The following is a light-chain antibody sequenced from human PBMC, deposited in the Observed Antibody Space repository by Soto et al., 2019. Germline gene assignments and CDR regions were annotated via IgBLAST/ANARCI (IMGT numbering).Light chain of an antibody. V-gene: IGKV1-5*01. Sequence: IKLSLSAATLYENVGARVTITCRASQNIDFWLAWYQQKPGKAPKLLIYDASNLKSGVPSRFSGSGSGTEFTLTISSLQPDDFATYYCQQYHSYSITFGQGTRLEI. CDR2: DAS. J-gene: IGKJ5*01. CDR3: QQYHSYSIT. CDR1: QNIDFW.